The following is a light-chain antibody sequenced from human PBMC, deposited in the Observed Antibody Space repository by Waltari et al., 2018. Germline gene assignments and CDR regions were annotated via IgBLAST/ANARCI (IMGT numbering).Light chain of an antibody. V-gene: IGLV3-27*01. J-gene: IGLJ3*02. CDR1: ILAKRY. CDR2: KDS. CDR3: AAWDDRLYTVM. Sequence: SYELTQPSSVSVSPGQTARITCSGDILAKRYARWFQQKPGQAPVVVIYKDSERPSGIPERFSGSNSGTTVTLTISGAQVEDEADYYCAAWDDRLYTVMFGGGTKLTVL.